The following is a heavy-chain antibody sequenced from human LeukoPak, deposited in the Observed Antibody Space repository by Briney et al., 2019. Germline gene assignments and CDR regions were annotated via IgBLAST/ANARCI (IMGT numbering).Heavy chain of an antibody. V-gene: IGHV3-7*01. Sequence: GGSLRLSCAASGFTFSSYWMNWARQAPGKGLEWVASINHNGNVNYYVDSVKGRFTISRDNADNSLYLQMNSLRAEDTAVYYCTKDGRVASAINRPTYYYGMDVWGQGTTVIASS. CDR2: INHNGNVN. CDR1: GFTFSSYW. J-gene: IGHJ6*02. CDR3: TKDGRVASAINRPTYYYGMDV. D-gene: IGHD5-18*01.